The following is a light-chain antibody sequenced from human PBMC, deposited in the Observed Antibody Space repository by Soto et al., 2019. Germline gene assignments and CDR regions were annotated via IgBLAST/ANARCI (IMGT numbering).Light chain of an antibody. CDR2: AAS. J-gene: IGKJ4*01. CDR1: QGISSY. CDR3: QQLNCYPLT. Sequence: DIQLTQSPSFLSASVGDRVTITCRASQGISSYLAWYQQKPGKAPKLLIYAASTLQSGVPSRFSGSGSGTEFTLTISSLQPEDFATYHCQQLNCYPLTFGGGTKVEIK. V-gene: IGKV1-9*01.